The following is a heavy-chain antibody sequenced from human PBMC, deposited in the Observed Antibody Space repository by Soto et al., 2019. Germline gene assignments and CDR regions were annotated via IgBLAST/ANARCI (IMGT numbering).Heavy chain of an antibody. D-gene: IGHD4-17*01. V-gene: IGHV1-69*02. Sequence: QVQLVQSGAEVKKPGSSVKVSCKASGGTFSSYTISWVRQAPGQGLEWMGRIIPILGIANYAQKFQGRVTITADKSTSTAYMELSSLRSEDTAVYYCARAIGAYGDDFGDYGMDVWGQGTTVTVSS. CDR3: ARAIGAYGDDFGDYGMDV. CDR1: GGTFSSYT. J-gene: IGHJ6*02. CDR2: IIPILGIA.